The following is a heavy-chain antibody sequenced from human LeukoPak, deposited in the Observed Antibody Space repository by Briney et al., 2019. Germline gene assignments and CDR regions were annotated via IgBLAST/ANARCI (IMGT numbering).Heavy chain of an antibody. CDR1: GFTFSDYY. J-gene: IGHJ4*02. CDR3: AKGVRWELPFDY. Sequence: GGSLRLSCAASGFTFSDYYMNWIRQTPGKGLEWVSAISGSGGSTYYAGSVKGRFTISRDNSKNTLFLQMNSLRAEDTAVYYCAKGVRWELPFDYWGQGTLVTVSS. CDR2: ISGSGGST. V-gene: IGHV3-23*01. D-gene: IGHD2-15*01.